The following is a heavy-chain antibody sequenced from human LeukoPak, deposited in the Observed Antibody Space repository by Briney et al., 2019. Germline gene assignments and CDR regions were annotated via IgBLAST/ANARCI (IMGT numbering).Heavy chain of an antibody. CDR2: ISGGGGNT. CDR3: AKGVVGASSAAAAGYFEN. V-gene: IGHV3-23*01. D-gene: IGHD1-26*01. CDR1: GFTFSNYA. Sequence: GGSLRLSCAASGFTFSNYAMSCVRQAPGKGLEWVSVISGGGGNTYYADSVKGRFTISRDNPKNTLYLQVNSLRAEDTAVYYCAKGVVGASSAAAAGYFENWGQGTLVTVSS. J-gene: IGHJ4*02.